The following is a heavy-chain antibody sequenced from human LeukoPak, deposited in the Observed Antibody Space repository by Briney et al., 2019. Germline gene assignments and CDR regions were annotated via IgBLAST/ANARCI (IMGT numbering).Heavy chain of an antibody. D-gene: IGHD3-9*01. J-gene: IGHJ4*02. V-gene: IGHV4-59*01. CDR2: IYYSGSI. CDR1: GGSFSGYY. CDR3: AREVFDILTGYSNFDY. Sequence: PSETLSLTCAVYGGSFSGYYWSWIRQPPGKGLEWIGYIYYSGSINYNPSLKSRVTISVDTSKNQFSLKLSSVTAADTAVYYCAREVFDILTGYSNFDYWGQGTLVTVSS.